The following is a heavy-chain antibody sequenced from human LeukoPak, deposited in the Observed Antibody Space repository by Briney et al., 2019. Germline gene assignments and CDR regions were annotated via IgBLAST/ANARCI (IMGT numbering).Heavy chain of an antibody. CDR3: AKWYRLLYYFDY. J-gene: IGHJ4*02. CDR2: ISGSGGST. Sequence: GGPLTLSCAASGVTFSSYAMSWVRQAQGKGLEWVSAISGSGGSTYYADSVKGRFTISRDNSKSTLYLQMNSLRAEDTAVYYCAKWYRLLYYFDYWGQGTLVTVSS. D-gene: IGHD2-15*01. V-gene: IGHV3-23*01. CDR1: GVTFSSYA.